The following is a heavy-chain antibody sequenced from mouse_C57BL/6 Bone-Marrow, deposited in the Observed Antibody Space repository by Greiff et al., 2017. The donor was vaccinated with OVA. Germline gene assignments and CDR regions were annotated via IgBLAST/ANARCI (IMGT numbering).Heavy chain of an antibody. J-gene: IGHJ1*03. D-gene: IGHD4-1*01. CDR2: IYPSSGNT. CDR1: GYTFTSYG. Sequence: VQLQQSGAELARPGASVKLSCKASGYTFTSYGISWVKQRTGQGLEWIGAIYPSSGNTYYNEKFKGKATLTADKTCRKAYMEHRSQTYEDSAVYVCARTRTALSVCDVWGTGTTGTVSS. CDR3: ARTRTALSVCDV. V-gene: IGHV1-81*01.